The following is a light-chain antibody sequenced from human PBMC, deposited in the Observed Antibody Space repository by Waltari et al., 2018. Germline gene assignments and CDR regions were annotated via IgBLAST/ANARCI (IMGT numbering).Light chain of an antibody. CDR1: QRVNPN. Sequence: VVTQSPATLSVSPGKTVTRSCRSNQRVNPNLAWYQQKPGQAPRLLIFAASTRAPGSPSRFGGSGSGTEFTLTITSLQFEDVGVYFCQQYHKWPPGGFGGGTKVEIE. J-gene: IGKJ4*01. V-gene: IGKV3-15*01. CDR2: AAS. CDR3: QQYHKWPPGG.